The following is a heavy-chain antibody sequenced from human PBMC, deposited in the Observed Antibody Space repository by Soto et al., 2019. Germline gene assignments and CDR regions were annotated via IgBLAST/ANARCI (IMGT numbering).Heavy chain of an antibody. D-gene: IGHD2-2*01. CDR3: AADGGGLLPAAIPDAFDI. Sequence: VKVSCKASGFTFTSSAVQWVRQARGQRLEWIGWIVVGSGNTNYAQKFQERVTITRDMSTSTAYMELSSLRSEDTAVYYCAADGGGLLPAAIPDAFDIWGQGTMVTVSS. J-gene: IGHJ3*02. V-gene: IGHV1-58*01. CDR2: IVVGSGNT. CDR1: GFTFTSSA.